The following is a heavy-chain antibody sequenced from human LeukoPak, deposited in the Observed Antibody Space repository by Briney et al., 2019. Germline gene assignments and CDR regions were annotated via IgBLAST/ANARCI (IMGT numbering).Heavy chain of an antibody. J-gene: IGHJ3*02. CDR2: ISGSGGST. CDR3: AKDMIVVVTHDAFDI. CDR1: GFTFSSYA. V-gene: IGHV3-23*01. Sequence: PGGSLRLSCAASGFTFSSYAMSWVRQAPGKGLEWVSAISGSGGSTYYADSVKGRFTISRDNSKNTLYLQTNSLRAEDTAVYYCAKDMIVVVTHDAFDIWGQGTMVTVSS. D-gene: IGHD3-22*01.